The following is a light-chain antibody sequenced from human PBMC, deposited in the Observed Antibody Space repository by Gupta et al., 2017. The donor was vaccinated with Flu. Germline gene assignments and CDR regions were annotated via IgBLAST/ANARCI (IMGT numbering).Light chain of an antibody. CDR3: QQYYSYPQT. CDR1: QGISSY. V-gene: IGKV1-8*01. CDR2: AAS. J-gene: IGKJ1*01. Sequence: GDRVTITCRASQGISSYLAWYQQKPGKAPKLLIYAASTFQSGVPSRFSGSGSGTDFTLTISCLQSEDFATYYCQQYYSYPQTFGQGTKVEIK.